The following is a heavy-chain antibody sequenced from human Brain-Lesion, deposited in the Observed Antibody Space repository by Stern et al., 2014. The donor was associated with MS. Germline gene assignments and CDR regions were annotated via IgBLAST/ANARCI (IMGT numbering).Heavy chain of an antibody. Sequence: QVQLVQSGPGLVQPSETMSLTCTVSGGSISSSTYYWAWIRQPPGKGLEWIGNIYYSGFTYYTPSLKSRVTIAVDMSKNQFSLKLSSVTAADTAIYYCARHDSVPRPSQLYSARDRGPGYFDYWGQGTLVTVSS. CDR1: GGSISSSTYY. CDR2: IYYSGFT. CDR3: ARHDSVPRPSQLYSARDRGPGYFDY. D-gene: IGHD1-26*01. J-gene: IGHJ4*02. V-gene: IGHV4-39*01.